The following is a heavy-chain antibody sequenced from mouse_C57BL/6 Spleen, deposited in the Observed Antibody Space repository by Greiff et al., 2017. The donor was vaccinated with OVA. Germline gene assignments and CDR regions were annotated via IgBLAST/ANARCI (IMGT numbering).Heavy chain of an antibody. Sequence: DVQLQESGPGMVKPSQSLSLTCTVTGYSITSGYDWHWIRHFPGNKLEWMGYISYSGSTNYNPSLKSRISITHDTSKNHFFLKLNSVTTEDTATYYCARAPYYYGSSFYAMDYWGQGTSVTVSS. V-gene: IGHV3-1*01. CDR3: ARAPYYYGSSFYAMDY. CDR2: ISYSGST. CDR1: GYSITSGYD. D-gene: IGHD1-1*01. J-gene: IGHJ4*01.